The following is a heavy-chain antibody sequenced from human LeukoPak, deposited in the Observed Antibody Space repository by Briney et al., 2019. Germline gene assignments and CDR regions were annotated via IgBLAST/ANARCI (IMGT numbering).Heavy chain of an antibody. CDR3: ARELLPVYYFDY. CDR1: GYTFTGYY. Sequence: ASVKVSCKASGYTFTGYYMHWVRQAPVQGLEWMGWINPNSGGTNYAQKFQGRVTMTRDTSISTAYMELSRLRSDDTAVYYCARELLPVYYFDYWGQGTLVTVSS. V-gene: IGHV1-2*02. J-gene: IGHJ4*02. CDR2: INPNSGGT. D-gene: IGHD2-15*01.